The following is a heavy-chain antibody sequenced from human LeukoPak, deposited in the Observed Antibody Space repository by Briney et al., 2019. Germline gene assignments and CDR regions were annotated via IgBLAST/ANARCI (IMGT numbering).Heavy chain of an antibody. Sequence: PSETLSLTCTVSGGSISCGSYYWGWIRQPPGKGLEWIASMYYSGTTFYSTSLKSRVTISVDTSKNQRSLKLGSVTAADTAVYYCARHPPRDGSAFDYWGQGTLVTVSS. V-gene: IGHV4-39*01. CDR3: ARHPPRDGSAFDY. CDR2: MYYSGTT. CDR1: GGSISCGSYY. J-gene: IGHJ4*02.